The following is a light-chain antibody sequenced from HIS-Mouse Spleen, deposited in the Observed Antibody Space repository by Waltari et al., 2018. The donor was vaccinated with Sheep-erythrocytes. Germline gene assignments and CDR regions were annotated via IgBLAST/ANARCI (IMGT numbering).Light chain of an antibody. CDR3: QVWDSSSDHPV. J-gene: IGLJ3*02. CDR2: DDS. CDR1: NIGSKS. Sequence: SYVLTQPPSVSVAPGQTARITCGGNNIGSKSVHWYQQEPGQAPVLVVYDDSDRPPGIPERFSGSNSGNTATLTISRVEAGDEADYYCQVWDSSSDHPVFGGGTKLTVL. V-gene: IGLV3-21*02.